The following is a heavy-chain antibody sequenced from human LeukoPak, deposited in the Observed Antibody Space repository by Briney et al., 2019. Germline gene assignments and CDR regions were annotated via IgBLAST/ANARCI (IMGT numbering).Heavy chain of an antibody. Sequence: ASVKVSCKASGYTFTSYGISWVRQAPGQGLEWMGWISAYNGNTNYAQKLQGRVTMTTDTSTSTAYMELRSLRSEDTAVYYCARDWIDGSYYHAFDIWGQGTMVTVSS. CDR1: GYTFTSYG. CDR2: ISAYNGNT. V-gene: IGHV1-18*01. J-gene: IGHJ3*02. D-gene: IGHD1-26*01. CDR3: ARDWIDGSYYHAFDI.